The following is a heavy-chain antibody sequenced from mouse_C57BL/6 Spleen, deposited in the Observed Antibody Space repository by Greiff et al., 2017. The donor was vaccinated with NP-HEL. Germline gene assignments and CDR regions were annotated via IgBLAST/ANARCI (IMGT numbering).Heavy chain of an antibody. Sequence: EVMLVESGGGLVKPGGSLKLSCAASGFTFSSYAMSWVRQTPEKRLEWVATISDGGSYTYYPDNVKGRFTISRDNAKNNLYLQMSHLKSEDTAMYYCARDRDTTYGYAMDYWGQGTSVTVSS. CDR1: GFTFSSYA. J-gene: IGHJ4*01. D-gene: IGHD1-1*01. CDR2: ISDGGSYT. CDR3: ARDRDTTYGYAMDY. V-gene: IGHV5-4*01.